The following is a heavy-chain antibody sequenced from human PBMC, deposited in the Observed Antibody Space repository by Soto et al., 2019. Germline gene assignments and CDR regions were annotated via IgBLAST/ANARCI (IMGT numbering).Heavy chain of an antibody. J-gene: IGHJ5*02. Sequence: PSETLSLTCTVSGGSISSGGYYWSWIRQHPGKGLEWIGYIYYSGSTYYSPSLKSRVTISVDTSKNQFSLKLSSVTAADTAVYYCARGMEYNWNPAGWFDPWGQGTLVTVSS. CDR2: IYYSGST. CDR1: GGSISSGGYY. V-gene: IGHV4-31*03. CDR3: ARGMEYNWNPAGWFDP. D-gene: IGHD1-20*01.